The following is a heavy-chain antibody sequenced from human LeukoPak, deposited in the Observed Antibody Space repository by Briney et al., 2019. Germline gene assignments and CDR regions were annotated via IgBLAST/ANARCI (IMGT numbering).Heavy chain of an antibody. D-gene: IGHD5-24*01. Sequence: GASLPICCKGSGSSFTTYWIGWVRQLPGKGLEWMGIIYLGDSDTRYSPSFQGQVTISADKSISTAYLQWSSLKASDTAMYYCARLATITSPLDYWGQGTLVTVSS. J-gene: IGHJ4*02. CDR2: IYLGDSDT. CDR3: ARLATITSPLDY. V-gene: IGHV5-51*01. CDR1: GSSFTTYW.